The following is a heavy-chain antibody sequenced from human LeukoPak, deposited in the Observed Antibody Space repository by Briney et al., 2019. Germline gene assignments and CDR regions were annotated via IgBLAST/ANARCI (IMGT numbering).Heavy chain of an antibody. CDR1: GFTFDDYA. V-gene: IGHV3-9*01. CDR2: ISWNSGSI. CDR3: AKDRRGVYAIQGDGWFDP. D-gene: IGHD2-8*01. Sequence: GRSLRLSCAASGFTFDDYAMHWVRQAPGKGLEWVSGISWNSGSIGYADSVKGRFTISRDNAKNSLHLQMNSLRAEDTALYYCAKDRRGVYAIQGDGWFDPWGQGTLVTVPS. J-gene: IGHJ5*02.